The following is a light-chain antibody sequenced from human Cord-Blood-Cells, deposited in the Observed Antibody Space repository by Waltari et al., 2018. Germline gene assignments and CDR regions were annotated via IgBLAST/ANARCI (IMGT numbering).Light chain of an antibody. Sequence: QSALTQPASVSGSPGQSIPISGTGTSSDVGSSNLVSWYQQHPGKAPKLMIYEGSKRPAGFSNRFSGSKSGNTASLTISGLQAEDEADYYCCSYAGSSTLVFGGGTKLTVL. CDR1: SSDVGSSNL. CDR3: CSYAGSSTLV. J-gene: IGLJ2*01. CDR2: EGS. V-gene: IGLV2-23*01.